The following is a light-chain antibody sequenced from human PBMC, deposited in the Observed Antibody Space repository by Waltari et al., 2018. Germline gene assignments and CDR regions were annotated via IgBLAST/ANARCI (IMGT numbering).Light chain of an antibody. CDR2: GAS. CDR3: QQVNSFPAT. V-gene: IGKV1-12*01. Sequence: DIQMTQSPSSVSAFVGDRVTITCRSRQGISNWLAWYQQKPGKAPKLLIYGASDLHSGVPSRFSGSGAGTDFTLTISSLQAEDFATYYCQQVNSFPATFGGGTTVEIK. CDR1: QGISNW. J-gene: IGKJ4*01.